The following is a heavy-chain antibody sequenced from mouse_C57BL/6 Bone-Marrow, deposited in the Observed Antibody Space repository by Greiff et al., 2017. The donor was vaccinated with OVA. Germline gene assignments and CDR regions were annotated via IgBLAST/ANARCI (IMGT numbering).Heavy chain of an antibody. Sequence: QVQLQQSGAELARPGASVKMSCKASGYTFTSYTMHWVKQRPGQGLEWIGYINPSSGYTKYNQKFKDKATLTADKSSSTAYMQLSSLTSEDSAVYYWARSGIWLRRTRYYFDYWGQGTTLTVSS. J-gene: IGHJ2*01. CDR3: ARSGIWLRRTRYYFDY. CDR1: GYTFTSYT. D-gene: IGHD2-2*01. V-gene: IGHV1-4*01. CDR2: INPSSGYT.